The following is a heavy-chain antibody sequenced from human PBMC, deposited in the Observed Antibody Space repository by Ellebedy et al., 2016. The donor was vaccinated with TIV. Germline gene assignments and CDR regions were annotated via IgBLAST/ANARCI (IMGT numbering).Heavy chain of an antibody. CDR3: ARDRGYYGSGSEFDP. CDR1: GGTFSSYA. Sequence: SVKVSXXASGGTFSSYAISWVRQAPGQGLEWMGGIIPIFGTANYAQKFQGRVTITRDTSASTAYMELSSLRSEDTAVYYCARDRGYYGSGSEFDPWGQGTLVTVSS. D-gene: IGHD3-10*01. V-gene: IGHV1-69*05. J-gene: IGHJ5*02. CDR2: IIPIFGTA.